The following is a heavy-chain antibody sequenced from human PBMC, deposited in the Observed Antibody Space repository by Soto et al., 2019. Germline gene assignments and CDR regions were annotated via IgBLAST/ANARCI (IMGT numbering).Heavy chain of an antibody. V-gene: IGHV1-18*01. CDR1: GYTFTSHG. J-gene: IGHJ5*02. CDR3: ARDLGYCRTTSCERNWFDP. D-gene: IGHD2-2*01. CDR2: ISAYNGKT. Sequence: GASVKVSCKASGYTFTSHGSSWVRQAPGQGLEWMGWISAYNGKTNYAQKLQGRVTMTTDTSTSTAYMELRSLRSDDTAVYHCARDLGYCRTTSCERNWFDPWGQGTLVTVSS.